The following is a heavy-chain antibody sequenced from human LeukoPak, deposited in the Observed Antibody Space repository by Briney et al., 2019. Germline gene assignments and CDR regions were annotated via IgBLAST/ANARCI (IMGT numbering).Heavy chain of an antibody. Sequence: GGSLRLSCAASGFTLSSYAMSWVRQAPGKGLEWVSAISGSGGSTYYADSVKGRFTVSRDNSKNTLYLQMNSLRAEDTAVYYCAKDPNELAAAPNWFDPWGQGTLVTVSS. CDR1: GFTLSSYA. CDR2: ISGSGGST. CDR3: AKDPNELAAAPNWFDP. D-gene: IGHD6-13*01. V-gene: IGHV3-23*01. J-gene: IGHJ5*02.